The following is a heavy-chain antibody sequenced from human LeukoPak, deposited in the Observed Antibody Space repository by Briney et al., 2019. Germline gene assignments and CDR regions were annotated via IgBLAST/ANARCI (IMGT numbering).Heavy chain of an antibody. Sequence: SQTLSLTCTVSGGSISSGGYYWSWIRQPPGKGLEWIGYIYHSGSTYYNPSLKSRVTISVDRSKNQFSLKLSSVTAADTAVYYCARAYCSGGSCSTVHAFDIWGQGTMVTVSS. D-gene: IGHD2-15*01. V-gene: IGHV4-30-2*01. J-gene: IGHJ3*02. CDR2: IYHSGST. CDR3: ARAYCSGGSCSTVHAFDI. CDR1: GGSISSGGYY.